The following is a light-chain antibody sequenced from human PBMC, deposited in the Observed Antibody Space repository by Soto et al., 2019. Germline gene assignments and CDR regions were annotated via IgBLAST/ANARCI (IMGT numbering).Light chain of an antibody. V-gene: IGLV1-44*01. J-gene: IGLJ1*01. Sequence: QSVLTQPPSVSAAPGQKVTISCSGSSSNIGGNSVSWYQQLPGTAPKLLVYYDNQRPSGVPDRFSGSRSGTSASLAISGLQSEDEADYDCAAWDDSLNGEIFGTGTNVTVL. CDR3: AAWDDSLNGEI. CDR2: YDN. CDR1: SSNIGGNS.